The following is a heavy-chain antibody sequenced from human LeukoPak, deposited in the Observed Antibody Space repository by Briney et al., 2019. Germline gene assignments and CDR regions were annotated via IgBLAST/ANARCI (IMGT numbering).Heavy chain of an antibody. Sequence: PSQTLSLTCTVSGGSISSGSYYWSWIRQPAGKGLEWIGRIYTSGSTNYNPSLKSRVTMSVDTSKNQFSLKLSSVTAADTAVYYCARESGSYPLTCVDYWGQGTLVTVSS. D-gene: IGHD2-2*01. J-gene: IGHJ4*02. V-gene: IGHV4-61*02. CDR3: ARESGSYPLTCVDY. CDR2: IYTSGST. CDR1: GGSISSGSYY.